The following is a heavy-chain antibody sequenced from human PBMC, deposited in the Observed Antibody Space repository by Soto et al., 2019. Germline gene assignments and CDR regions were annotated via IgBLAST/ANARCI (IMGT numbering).Heavy chain of an antibody. D-gene: IGHD3-3*01. J-gene: IGHJ5*02. CDR3: ARGPYDFWSGYYKGWFDP. Sequence: SETLSLTCAVYGGSFSGYYWSWIRHPPGKGLEWIGEINHSGSTNYNPSLKSRVTISVDTSKNQFSLKLSSVTAADTAVYYCARGPYDFWSGYYKGWFDPWGQGTLVTVSS. CDR1: GGSFSGYY. V-gene: IGHV4-34*01. CDR2: INHSGST.